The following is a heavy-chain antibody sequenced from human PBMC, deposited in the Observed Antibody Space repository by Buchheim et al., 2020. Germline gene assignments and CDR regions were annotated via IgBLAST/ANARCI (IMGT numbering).Heavy chain of an antibody. CDR1: GDTFSTYD. J-gene: IGHJ4*02. Sequence: QVQLVQSAAEVKKPGSSVKVSCKSSGDTFSTYDISWIRQAPGQGLEWLGGITPIFGSAKYAQKFQGRVTITADESTRTVYMELRSLRSEDTAMYYCARVFGSSGSGEGSYLYYWGQGTL. CDR3: ARVFGSSGSGEGSYLYY. CDR2: ITPIFGSA. V-gene: IGHV1-69*01. D-gene: IGHD3-22*01.